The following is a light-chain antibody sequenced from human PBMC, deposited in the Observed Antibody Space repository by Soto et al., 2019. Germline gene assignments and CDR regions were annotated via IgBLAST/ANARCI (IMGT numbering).Light chain of an antibody. CDR1: QGIRDD. CDR3: LQHNTAPPWT. CDR2: AAS. Sequence: DIQMTQSPSSLSASVGDRVTIACRASQGIRDDLNWYQQKPGKAPKRLIYAASSLQSGGPLRFSGSGSETEFTLTITDPQPEDSATYYCLQHNTAPPWTFGQGTKVEVK. J-gene: IGKJ1*01. V-gene: IGKV1-17*02.